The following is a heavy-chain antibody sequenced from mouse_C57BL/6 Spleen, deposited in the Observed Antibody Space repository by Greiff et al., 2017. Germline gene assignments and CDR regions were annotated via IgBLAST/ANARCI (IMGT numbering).Heavy chain of an antibody. CDR1: GFTFSDYG. Sequence: EVQLVESGGGLVKPGGSLKLSCAASGFTFSDYGMHLVRPAPEKGLEWVAYISSGSSTIYCAETVKGRFTISRDYAKNTPFLQMTSLRSEDTAMNYCARTDWFADWGQGSLVTVAA. CDR2: ISSGSSTI. V-gene: IGHV5-17*01. CDR3: ARTDWFAD. J-gene: IGHJ3*01.